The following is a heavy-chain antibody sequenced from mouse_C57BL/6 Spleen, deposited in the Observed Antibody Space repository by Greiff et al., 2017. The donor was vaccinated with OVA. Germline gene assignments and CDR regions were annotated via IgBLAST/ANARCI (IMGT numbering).Heavy chain of an antibody. J-gene: IGHJ3*01. CDR1: GYTFTSYW. D-gene: IGHD2-4*01. Sequence: VQLQQPGAELVKPGASVKLSCKASGYTFTSYWMQWVKQRPGQGLEWIGEIDPSDSYTNYNQKFKGKATLTVDTSSSTAYMQLSSLTSEDSAVYYCARPDYGAWFAYWGQGTLVTVSA. CDR2: IDPSDSYT. V-gene: IGHV1-50*01. CDR3: ARPDYGAWFAY.